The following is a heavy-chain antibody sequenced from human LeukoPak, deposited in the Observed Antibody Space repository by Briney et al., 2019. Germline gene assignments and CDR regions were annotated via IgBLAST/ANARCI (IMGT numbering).Heavy chain of an antibody. CDR3: ARLASSGWYGPLNWFDP. V-gene: IGHV4-59*08. CDR2: IYSSGST. Sequence: SETLSLTCTVSGGSISSYYWSWVRQPPGQGLEWIGFIYSSGSTNYNPSLKSRVTISVDTSKNQFSLKLSSVTAADTAVYYCARLASSGWYGPLNWFDPWGQGTLVTVSS. D-gene: IGHD6-19*01. J-gene: IGHJ5*02. CDR1: GGSISSYY.